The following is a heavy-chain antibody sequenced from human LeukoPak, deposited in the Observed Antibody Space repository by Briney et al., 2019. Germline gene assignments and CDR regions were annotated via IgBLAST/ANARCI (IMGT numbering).Heavy chain of an antibody. D-gene: IGHD3-22*01. CDR3: ARDAPYYDSSGNPLDY. Sequence: GGSLRLSCAASGFTFSSYGMHWVRQAPGKRLEWVAVIWYDGSNKYYADSVKGRFTISRDNSKNTLYLQMNSLRAEDTAVYYCARDAPYYDSSGNPLDYWGQGTLVTVSS. V-gene: IGHV3-33*01. J-gene: IGHJ4*02. CDR1: GFTFSSYG. CDR2: IWYDGSNK.